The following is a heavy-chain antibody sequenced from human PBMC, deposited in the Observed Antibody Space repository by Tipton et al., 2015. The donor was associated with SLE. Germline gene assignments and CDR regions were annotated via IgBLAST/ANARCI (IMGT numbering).Heavy chain of an antibody. Sequence: QLVQSGAEVKKPGESLKISCEGSGYTFTDYWIAWVRQMPGKGLEWMGIIYAGDSDTRYSPSLQGQVTISADRSINTAYMQWSSLRASDTAIYYCARRASNHAFDIWGQGTMVTVSS. D-gene: IGHD3-16*01. V-gene: IGHV5-51*03. CDR1: GYTFTDYW. J-gene: IGHJ3*02. CDR3: ARRASNHAFDI. CDR2: IYAGDSDT.